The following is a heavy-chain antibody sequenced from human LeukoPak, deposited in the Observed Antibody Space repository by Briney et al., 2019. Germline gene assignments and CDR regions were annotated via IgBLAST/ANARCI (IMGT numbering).Heavy chain of an antibody. D-gene: IGHD5-18*01. J-gene: IGHJ4*02. CDR3: ARATWIQLWSFDY. V-gene: IGHV1-3*01. CDR1: GYTFTSYA. CDR2: INAGNGNT. Sequence: ASVKVSCKASGYTFTSYAMHWVRQAPEQRLEWMGWINAGNGNTKYSQKFQGRVTITRDTSASTAYMELSSLRSEDTAVYYCARATWIQLWSFDYWGQGTLVTVSS.